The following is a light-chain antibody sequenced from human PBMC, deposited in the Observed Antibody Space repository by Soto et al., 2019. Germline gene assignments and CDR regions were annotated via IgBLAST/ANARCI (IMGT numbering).Light chain of an antibody. CDR2: GAS. J-gene: IGKJ1*01. CDR3: QQYNNWPPRT. CDR1: QSVSSN. Sequence: EIVMTQSPATLSVSPGERATLSCRASQSVSSNLAWYQQKPGQAPRLLIYGASTRATGIPARFSGSGSGTEFPLTISTLQSEDFADYYCQQYNNWPPRTFGQGTKVELK. V-gene: IGKV3-15*01.